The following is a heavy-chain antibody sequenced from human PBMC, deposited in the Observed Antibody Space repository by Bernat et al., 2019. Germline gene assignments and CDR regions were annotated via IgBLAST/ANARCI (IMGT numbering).Heavy chain of an antibody. CDR1: GFTFSSYW. CDR2: IKEDGSEK. J-gene: IGHJ4*02. V-gene: IGHV3-7*01. CDR3: ARDPTVTTVFDY. Sequence: EVQLVESGGGLVQPGGSLRLSCAASGFTFSSYWMSWVRQAPGKGLEWVANIKEDGSEKYYVDSVKGRFTISRDNAKNSLYLQINSLIAEDTAVYYCARDPTVTTVFDYWGQGTLVTVSS. D-gene: IGHD4-17*01.